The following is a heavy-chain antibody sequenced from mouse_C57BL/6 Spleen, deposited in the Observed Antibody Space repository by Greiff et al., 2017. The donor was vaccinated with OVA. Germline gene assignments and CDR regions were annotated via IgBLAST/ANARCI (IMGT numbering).Heavy chain of an antibody. CDR3: ARSNYGRSHYYAMDY. Sequence: VKLQESGAELARPGASVKLSCKASGYTFTSYGISWVKQRTGQGLEWIGEIYPRSGNNYYNEKFKGKATLTADKSSSTAYMELRSLTSEDSAVYFCARSNYGRSHYYAMDYWGQGTSVTVSS. D-gene: IGHD1-1*01. CDR1: GYTFTSYG. CDR2: IYPRSGNN. V-gene: IGHV1-81*01. J-gene: IGHJ4*01.